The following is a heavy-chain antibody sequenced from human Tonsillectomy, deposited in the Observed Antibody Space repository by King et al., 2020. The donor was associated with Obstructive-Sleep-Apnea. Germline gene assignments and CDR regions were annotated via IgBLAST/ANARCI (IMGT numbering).Heavy chain of an antibody. CDR3: ARETSKPYYYDSSASLPPTPYFDY. D-gene: IGHD3-22*01. J-gene: IGHJ4*02. CDR2: ISGSDNTI. Sequence: VQLVESGGGLVKPGGSLRLSCAASGFTFSDFYMSWIRQAPGQGLEWISYISGSDNTIYYADSVKGRFTISRDNAKNSLYLHMNSLRAEDAAVYYCARETSKPYYYDSSASLPPTPYFDYWGPGTLVTVSS. CDR1: GFTFSDFY. V-gene: IGHV3-11*01.